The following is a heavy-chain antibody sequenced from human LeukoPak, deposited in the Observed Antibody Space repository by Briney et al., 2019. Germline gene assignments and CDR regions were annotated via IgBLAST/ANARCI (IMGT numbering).Heavy chain of an antibody. CDR3: TTEEAVVRGVIIPPGVDY. CDR2: IKSKTDGETT. V-gene: IGHV3-15*06. Sequence: GGSLRLSCAASGFTFSNAWMSWVRQAPGKGLEWVGRIKSKTDGETTSYAATVKGKFNSSIDNSKNTLYMQMNSLKTEDTAVYYCTTEEAVVRGVIIPPGVDYWGQGTLVTVSS. D-gene: IGHD3-10*01. CDR1: GFTFSNAW. J-gene: IGHJ4*02.